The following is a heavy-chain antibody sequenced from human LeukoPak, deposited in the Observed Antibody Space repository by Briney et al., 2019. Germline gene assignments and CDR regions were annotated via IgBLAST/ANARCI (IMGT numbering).Heavy chain of an antibody. Sequence: SETLSLTCTVSGGSISSYYWSWIRQPPGKGLESIGTIYYTGSTYYNPSLKSRVTMSVDTAKNQSSLKLTSVTAADTAVYYCARLRRTSIFGWGQGTLVTVSS. D-gene: IGHD3-3*01. V-gene: IGHV4-59*04. J-gene: IGHJ4*02. CDR2: IYYTGST. CDR3: ARLRRTSIFG. CDR1: GGSISSYY.